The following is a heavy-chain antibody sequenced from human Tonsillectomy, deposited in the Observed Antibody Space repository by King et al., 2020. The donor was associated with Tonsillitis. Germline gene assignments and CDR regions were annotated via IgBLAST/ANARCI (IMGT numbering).Heavy chain of an antibody. CDR3: ARGERGVVLFDF. D-gene: IGHD3-10*01. CDR1: GYTFTNYA. J-gene: IGHJ4*02. Sequence: QLVQSGSELKKPGAPVKVSCKASGYTFTNYAINWVRQAPGQGLEWMGGINANTGNPTYAQGFTGRFVFSVDTSGSTAYMQISSLKAEDTAVYYCARGERGVVLFDFWGQGTLVTVSS. V-gene: IGHV7-4-1*02. CDR2: INANTGNP.